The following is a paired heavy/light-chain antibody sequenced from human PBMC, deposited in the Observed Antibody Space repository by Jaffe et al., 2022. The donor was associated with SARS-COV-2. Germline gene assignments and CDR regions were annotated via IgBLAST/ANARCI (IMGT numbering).Light chain of an antibody. CDR3: QQYGSSPFT. V-gene: IGKV3-20*01. CDR1: QSVSSSY. CDR2: GAS. J-gene: IGKJ3*01. Sequence: EIVLTQSPGTLSLSPGERATLSCRASQSVSSSYLAWYQQKPGQAPRLLIYGASSRATGIPDRFSGSGSGTDFTLTISRLEPEDFAVYYCQQYGSSPFTFGPGTKVDFK.
Heavy chain of an antibody. CDR2: ISGSGGNT. CDR3: AKTLFGGVIVGFDY. CDR1: GFTFSSYA. D-gene: IGHD3-16*02. J-gene: IGHJ4*02. V-gene: IGHV3-23*04. Sequence: EVQLVESGGGLVQPGGSLRLSCAASGFTFSSYAMNWVRQTPGKGLEWVSAISGSGGNTYYADSVKGRFTISRDNSKNTLYLQMNSLRVEDTAVYSCAKTLFGGVIVGFDYWGQGTLVTVSS.